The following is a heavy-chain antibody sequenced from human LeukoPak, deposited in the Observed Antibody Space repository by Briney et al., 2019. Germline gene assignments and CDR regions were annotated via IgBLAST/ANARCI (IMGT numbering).Heavy chain of an antibody. CDR2: ISYDGSNK. CDR3: ARDLSSLYYFDY. Sequence: GRSLRLSCAASGFSFSNYAMHWVRQAPGKGLERVAVISYDGSNKYYADSVKGRFTISRDNSKNTLYLQMNSLRAEDTAVYYCARDLSSLYYFDYWGQGTLVTVSP. J-gene: IGHJ4*02. V-gene: IGHV3-30-3*01. CDR1: GFSFSNYA.